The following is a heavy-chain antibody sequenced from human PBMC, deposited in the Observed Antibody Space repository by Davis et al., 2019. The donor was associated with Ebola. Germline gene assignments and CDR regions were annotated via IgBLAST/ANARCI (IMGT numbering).Heavy chain of an antibody. CDR2: IYGGDT. CDR3: AREDYSAFGK. D-gene: IGHD3-16*01. J-gene: IGHJ4*02. Sequence: GESLKISCTASGFTFGDYAMSWFRQAPGKGLEWVSGIYGGDTHYADSVTGRFTISRDDAKNTLYLQMNSLRPEDTAVYYCAREDYSAFGKWGQGTLVTVSS. CDR1: GFTFGDYA. V-gene: IGHV3-66*02.